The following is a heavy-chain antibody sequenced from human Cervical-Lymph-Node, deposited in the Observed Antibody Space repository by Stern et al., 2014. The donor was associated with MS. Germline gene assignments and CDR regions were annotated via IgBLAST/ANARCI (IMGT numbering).Heavy chain of an antibody. CDR3: ARQRAPTYSTSWYFDN. CDR2: MYHSGSA. D-gene: IGHD2-2*01. V-gene: IGHV4-39*01. CDR1: GDSIRSDGFS. J-gene: IGHJ4*02. Sequence: QLVESGPGLVEPSETLSLSCTVSGDSIRSDGFSWGWIRQSPGKGLEXIGSMYHSGSAFHNPSLHSRVTMSVDTSKNQFSLKMNSVTAADTGAYFCARQRAPTYSTSWYFDNWGRGTLVTVSS.